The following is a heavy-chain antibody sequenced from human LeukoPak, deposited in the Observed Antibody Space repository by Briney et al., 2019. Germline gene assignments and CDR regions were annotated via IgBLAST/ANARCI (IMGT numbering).Heavy chain of an antibody. D-gene: IGHD3-10*01. CDR1: GFTFSSYA. Sequence: GGSLRLSCAASGFTFSSYAMSWVRQAPGKGLEWVSAISGSGGSTYYADSVKGRFTISRDNSKNTLYLQMNSLRAEDTAVYYCAKDSLYGSGSNSSTMGRMSRYYFDYWGQGTLVTVSS. J-gene: IGHJ4*02. CDR2: ISGSGGST. V-gene: IGHV3-23*01. CDR3: AKDSLYGSGSNSSTMGRMSRYYFDY.